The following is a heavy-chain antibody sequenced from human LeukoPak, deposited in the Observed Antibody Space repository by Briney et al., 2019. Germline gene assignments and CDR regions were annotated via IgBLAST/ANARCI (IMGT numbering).Heavy chain of an antibody. Sequence: GTLSLTCAVSGSSITSTNWWSWVRQAPGKGLEWVSVIYSGGSTYFADSVKGRFTIFRDNSKNTLYLQMNSLRVEDTAVYYCARDRVLGCLDFWGQGTLVTVSS. J-gene: IGHJ4*02. CDR1: GSSITSTNW. D-gene: IGHD3-16*01. CDR3: ARDRVLGCLDF. CDR2: IYSGGST. V-gene: IGHV3-66*01.